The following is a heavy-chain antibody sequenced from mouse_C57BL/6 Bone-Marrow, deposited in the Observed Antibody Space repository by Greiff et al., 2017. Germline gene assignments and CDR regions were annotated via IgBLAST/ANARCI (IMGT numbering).Heavy chain of an antibody. CDR2: IYPGNGDT. V-gene: IGHV1-12*01. Sequence: ESGAELVRPGASVKMSCKASGYTFTSYNMHWVKQTPRQGLEWIGAIYPGNGDTSYNQKFKGKATLTVDKSSSTAYMQLSSLTSEDYAVYCCARGGYYYGNSCDYAMDYWGQGTSVAVSS. CDR1: GYTFTSYN. J-gene: IGHJ4*01. D-gene: IGHD1-1*01. CDR3: ARGGYYYGNSCDYAMDY.